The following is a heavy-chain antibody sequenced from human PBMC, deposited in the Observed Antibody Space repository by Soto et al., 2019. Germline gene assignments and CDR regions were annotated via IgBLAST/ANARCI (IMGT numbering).Heavy chain of an antibody. V-gene: IGHV3-23*01. Sequence: GGSLRLSCAASGFTFSSYAMSWVRHAPGKGLEWVSAISGSGGSTYYADSVKGRFTISRDNSKNTLYLQMNSLRAEDTAVYYCAGRRLYCSSTSCSLYYYYGMDVWGQGTTVTVSS. D-gene: IGHD2-2*01. CDR2: ISGSGGST. CDR3: AGRRLYCSSTSCSLYYYYGMDV. J-gene: IGHJ6*02. CDR1: GFTFSSYA.